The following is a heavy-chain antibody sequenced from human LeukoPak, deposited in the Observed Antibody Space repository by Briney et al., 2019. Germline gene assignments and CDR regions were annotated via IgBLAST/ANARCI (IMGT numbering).Heavy chain of an antibody. CDR3: ARERWRGYYDFWSGYSPYNWFDP. V-gene: IGHV4-4*02. D-gene: IGHD3-3*01. Sequence: PSETLSLTCAVSGGSISSSNWWSWVCQPPGKGLEWIGEIYHSGSTNYNPSLKSRVTISVDKSKNQFSLKLSSVTAADTAVYYCARERWRGYYDFWSGYSPYNWFDPWGQGTLVTVSS. CDR1: GGSISSSNW. CDR2: IYHSGST. J-gene: IGHJ5*02.